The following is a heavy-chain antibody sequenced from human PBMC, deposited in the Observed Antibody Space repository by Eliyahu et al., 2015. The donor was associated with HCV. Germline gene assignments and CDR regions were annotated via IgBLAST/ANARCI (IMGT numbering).Heavy chain of an antibody. Sequence: QVQLQESGPGLVKPSXTLSLTXXXSGXXXSSDTFXWHWIRQPAGKGLGWVGRVYRSGSTHYNPSLKSRVAISVDTSNNQFSLKLTSVTAADTAVYYCARVPGYDSYWYDFWGQGTLVTVSS. CDR2: VYRSGST. J-gene: IGHJ5*01. D-gene: IGHD3-22*01. V-gene: IGHV4-61*02. CDR1: GXXXSSDTFX. CDR3: ARVPGYDSYWYDF.